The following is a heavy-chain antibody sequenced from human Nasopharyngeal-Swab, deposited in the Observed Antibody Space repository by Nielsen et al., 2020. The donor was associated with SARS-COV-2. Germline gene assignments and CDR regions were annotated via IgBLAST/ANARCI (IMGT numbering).Heavy chain of an antibody. CDR2: IYYTGSA. CDR3: ARQTGMDA. J-gene: IGHJ6*02. Sequence: SETLSLTCIVSGGSIMSSSYYWGWIRQPPGKGLEWIGVIYYTGSAHYSPSLKSRVTISVDTSRNQFFLRVASVTAEDTAVYYCARQTGMDAWGQGTSVTVSS. CDR1: GGSIMSSSYY. V-gene: IGHV4-39*01.